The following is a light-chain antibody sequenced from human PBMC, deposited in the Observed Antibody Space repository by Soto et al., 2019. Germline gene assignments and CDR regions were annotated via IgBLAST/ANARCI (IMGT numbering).Light chain of an antibody. Sequence: DIQMTQSPSTLSASVGDLITITCRASQSISSWLAWYQQKPGKAPNLLIYQASSLESGVPSRFSGSGSGTEFTLTISSLQPDDFATYYCQQYTMTPWTFGQGTKVDIK. CDR1: QSISSW. J-gene: IGKJ1*01. CDR2: QAS. V-gene: IGKV1-5*03. CDR3: QQYTMTPWT.